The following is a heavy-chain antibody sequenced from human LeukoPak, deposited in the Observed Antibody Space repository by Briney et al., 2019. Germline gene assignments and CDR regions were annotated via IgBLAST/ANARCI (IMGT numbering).Heavy chain of an antibody. CDR1: GGTFSSYA. V-gene: IGHV1-69*13. Sequence: SVKVSCKASGGTFSSYAISWVRQAPGQGLEWMGGIIPIFGTANYAQKFQGRVTITADESTSTAYMELSSLRSEDTAVYYCARRGSPAQGYYYGMDVWGQGTTVTVSS. CDR2: IIPIFGTA. CDR3: ARRGSPAQGYYYGMDV. D-gene: IGHD1-26*01. J-gene: IGHJ6*02.